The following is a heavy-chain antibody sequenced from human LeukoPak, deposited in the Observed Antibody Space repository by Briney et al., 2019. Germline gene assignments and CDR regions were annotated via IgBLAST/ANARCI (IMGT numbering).Heavy chain of an antibody. J-gene: IGHJ6*03. CDR1: GGTFSSYA. V-gene: IGHV1-69*05. D-gene: IGHD5-18*01. CDR2: IIPIFGTA. CDR3: AGWDTAMVPPRYYYYYYYMDV. Sequence: SVKVSCKASGGTFSSYAISWVRQAPGQGLEWMGGIIPIFGTANYAQKFQGRVTITTDESTSTAYMELSSLRSEDTAVYYCAGWDTAMVPPRYYYYYYYMDVRGKGTTVTVSS.